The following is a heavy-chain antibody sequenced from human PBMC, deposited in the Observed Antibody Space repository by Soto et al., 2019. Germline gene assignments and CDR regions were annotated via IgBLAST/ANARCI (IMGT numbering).Heavy chain of an antibody. V-gene: IGHV4-61*01. J-gene: IGHJ3*02. CDR3: ASPAFDI. Sequence: SETLRLTSTVSRASVNTCTYYWSWIRQPPGKGLEWIGYIYNSGTTKYNPSLKSRVTISVDTSKNQFSLKLSSVTAADTAVYYCASPAFDIWGKGTMVT. CDR2: IYNSGTT. CDR1: RASVNTCTYY.